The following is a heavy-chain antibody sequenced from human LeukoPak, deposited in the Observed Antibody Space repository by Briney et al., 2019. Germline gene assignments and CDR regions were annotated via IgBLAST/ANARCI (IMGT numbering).Heavy chain of an antibody. CDR1: GFSLTTSEVC. Sequence: SGPALVNPTQTLTLTCTFSGFSLTTSEVCVSWIRQPPGKPLEWLARIDWDNDKFYSTSLKTRLTISKDTPKNQVVLTMTNMDPVDTATYYCARMRRDSGRSHSFDFWGQGTPVTVSS. CDR3: ARMRRDSGRSHSFDF. J-gene: IGHJ4*02. CDR2: IDWDNDK. D-gene: IGHD1-26*01. V-gene: IGHV2-70*17.